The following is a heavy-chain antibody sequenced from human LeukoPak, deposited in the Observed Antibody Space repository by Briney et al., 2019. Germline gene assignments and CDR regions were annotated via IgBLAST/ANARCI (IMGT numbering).Heavy chain of an antibody. D-gene: IGHD4/OR15-4a*01. Sequence: GSLRLSCAASGFTFSSYSMNWVRQAPGKGLEWVSSISSSSSYIYYADSVKGRFTISRDNAKNSLYLQMNSLRAEDTAVYYCARRAGAYSHPYDYWGQGTLVTVSS. J-gene: IGHJ4*02. CDR2: ISSSSSYI. CDR1: GFTFSSYS. CDR3: ARRAGAYSHPYDY. V-gene: IGHV3-21*04.